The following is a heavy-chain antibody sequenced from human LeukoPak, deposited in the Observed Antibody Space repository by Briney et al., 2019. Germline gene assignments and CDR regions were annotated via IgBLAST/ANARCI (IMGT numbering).Heavy chain of an antibody. Sequence: PEGSLRLSCAASGFTFSSYSMNWVRQAPGKGLEWVSSISSSSSYIYYADSVKGRFTISRDNAKNSLYLQMNSLRAEDTAVYYCARSGYCSSTSCPKDAFDIWGQGTMVTVSS. J-gene: IGHJ3*02. CDR1: GFTFSSYS. V-gene: IGHV3-21*01. D-gene: IGHD2-2*01. CDR2: ISSSSSYI. CDR3: ARSGYCSSTSCPKDAFDI.